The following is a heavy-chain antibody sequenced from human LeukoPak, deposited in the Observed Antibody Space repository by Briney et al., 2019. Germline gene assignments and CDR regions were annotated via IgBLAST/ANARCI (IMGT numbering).Heavy chain of an antibody. CDR1: GYTFTGYY. Sequence: SVKVSCKASGYTFTGYYMHWVRQAPGQGLEWMGWLNPDSGGTQYAQKFQGRVTMTRDTSIRTAYMEPSRLRSDDTAVYYCARVDDRGHYYDSSGPRKLFDYWGQGTLVTVSS. CDR2: LNPDSGGT. J-gene: IGHJ4*02. CDR3: ARVDDRGHYYDSSGPRKLFDY. V-gene: IGHV1-2*02. D-gene: IGHD3-22*01.